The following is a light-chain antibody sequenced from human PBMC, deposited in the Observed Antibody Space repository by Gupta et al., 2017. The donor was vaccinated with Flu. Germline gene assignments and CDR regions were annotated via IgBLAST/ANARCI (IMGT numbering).Light chain of an antibody. J-gene: IGLJ2*01. CDR3: SSYATGGPLV. CDR1: SSDIGGFNY. CDR2: DVA. V-gene: IGLV2-14*03. Sequence: QSALTQPASVSGSPGQSITISCTGSSSDIGGFNYVSWYRQLPGEAPQLIIHDVAKRPSGLSNRFSGSKSGNTASLTISGLQAEDEADYYCSSYATGGPLVFGGGTKLTVL.